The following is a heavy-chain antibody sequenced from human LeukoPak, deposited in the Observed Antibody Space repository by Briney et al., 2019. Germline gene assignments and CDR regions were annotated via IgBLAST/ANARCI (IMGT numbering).Heavy chain of an antibody. CDR1: GYTFTGYY. D-gene: IGHD3-10*01. J-gene: IGHJ5*02. CDR2: INPNSGGT. Sequence: GASVKVSCKASGYTFTGYYMHWVRQAPGQGLEWMGWINPNSGGTNYAQKFQGRVTMTRDTSISTAYMELSRLRSDDTAVYYCARVGMVRGARTTYNWFDLWGQGTLVTVSS. CDR3: ARVGMVRGARTTYNWFDL. V-gene: IGHV1-2*02.